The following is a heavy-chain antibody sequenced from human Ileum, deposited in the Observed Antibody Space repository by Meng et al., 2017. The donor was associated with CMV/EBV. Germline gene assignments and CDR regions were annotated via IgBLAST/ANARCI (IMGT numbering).Heavy chain of an antibody. J-gene: IGHJ4*02. CDR3: ARDLGSGSYYDY. V-gene: IGHV1-18*01. D-gene: IGHD3-10*01. Sequence: CPTSGYMFHAYGLSWVRQAPGQGLACMRCFSASDRNTKYAQKFQGRVTMTTDTSTSTAYMELRSLRSDDTAVYYCARDLGSGSYYDYWGQGTLVTVSS. CDR1: GYMFHAYG. CDR2: FSASDRNT.